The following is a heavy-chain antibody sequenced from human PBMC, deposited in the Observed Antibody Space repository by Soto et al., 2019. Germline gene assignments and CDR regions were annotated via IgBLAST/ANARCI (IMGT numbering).Heavy chain of an antibody. D-gene: IGHD6-13*01. CDR2: IKEDGSSK. CDR3: AKDRSSSPEGASNWFDP. Sequence: SGGSLRLSCAASGINFNDYWMSWVRQAPGKGLEWVANIKEDGSSKYYVDSVKGRFTISRDNAKNSLYLQMNSLRAEDTALYYCAKDRSSSPEGASNWFDPWGQGTLVTVSS. V-gene: IGHV3-7*03. J-gene: IGHJ5*02. CDR1: GINFNDYW.